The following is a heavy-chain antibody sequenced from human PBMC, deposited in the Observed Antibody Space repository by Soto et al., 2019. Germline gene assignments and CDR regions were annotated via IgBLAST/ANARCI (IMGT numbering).Heavy chain of an antibody. D-gene: IGHD3-16*02. J-gene: IGHJ6*03. CDR1: GGSISSGGYY. V-gene: IGHV4-31*03. CDR3: ARNLGGVIVPYYSYLDV. Sequence: QVQLQESGPGLVKPSQTLSLTCTVSGGSISSGGYYWSWIRQHPGKGLEWIGYIYYSGSTYYNPSLKNRVTLTVDTSKTQFSLKMRSVTAADTAVYYCARNLGGVIVPYYSYLDVWGKGTTVTVSS. CDR2: IYYSGST.